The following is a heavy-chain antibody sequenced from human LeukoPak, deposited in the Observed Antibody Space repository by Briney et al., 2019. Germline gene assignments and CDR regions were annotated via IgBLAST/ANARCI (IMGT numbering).Heavy chain of an antibody. CDR3: ARRGYTYGFDP. D-gene: IGHD5-18*01. CDR1: GGPISSSSYY. CDR2: IYYSGST. V-gene: IGHV4-39*01. J-gene: IGHJ5*02. Sequence: SETLSLTCTVSGGPISSSSYYWGWIRQPPGKGLEWIGSIYYSGSTYYNPSLKSRVTISVDTSKNQFSLKLSSVTAADTAVYYCARRGYTYGFDPWGQGTLVTVSS.